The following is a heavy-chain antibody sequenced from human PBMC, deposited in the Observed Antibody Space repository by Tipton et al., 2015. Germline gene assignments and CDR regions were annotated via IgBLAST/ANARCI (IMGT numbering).Heavy chain of an antibody. CDR1: GFTFSSSA. CDR2: FSAGGNT. J-gene: IGHJ4*02. Sequence: SLRLSCAASGFTFSSSAMSWVRQAPGKGLEWVSAFSAGGNTYYSDSVKGRFAISRDNSKNTLYLEMNSLRAEDAAVYYCVKDGYYYDSGGYSPLDYWGQGTLVTVSS. CDR3: VKDGYYYDSGGYSPLDY. V-gene: IGHV3-23*01. D-gene: IGHD3-22*01.